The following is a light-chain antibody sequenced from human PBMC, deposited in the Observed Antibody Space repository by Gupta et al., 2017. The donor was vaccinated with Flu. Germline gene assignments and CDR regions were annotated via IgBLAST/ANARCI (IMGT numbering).Light chain of an antibody. CDR3: SSYTSSSTIGGV. Sequence: TISCTGTRSDGGGYNYDSWYQQQPGKATNLMCYYVSNRHAGGFNRFSCSKSGDTASMIIAGLQAEDEDDYYCSSYTSSSTIGGVFGGGTKLTVL. V-gene: IGLV2-14*04. CDR2: YVS. J-gene: IGLJ2*01. CDR1: RSDGGGYNY.